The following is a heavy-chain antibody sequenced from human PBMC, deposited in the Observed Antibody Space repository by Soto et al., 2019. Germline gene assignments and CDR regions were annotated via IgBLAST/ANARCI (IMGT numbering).Heavy chain of an antibody. J-gene: IGHJ4*02. V-gene: IGHV3-49*04. CDR3: TRVNTYYYDSSGLDY. D-gene: IGHD3-22*01. CDR1: GFTFGDYA. Sequence: GGSLRLSCTASGFTFGDYAMSWVRQAPGKGLEWVGFIRSKAYGGTTEYAASVKGRFTISRDDSKSIAYLQMNSLKTEDTAVYYCTRVNTYYYDSSGLDYWGQGTLVTVSS. CDR2: IRSKAYGGTT.